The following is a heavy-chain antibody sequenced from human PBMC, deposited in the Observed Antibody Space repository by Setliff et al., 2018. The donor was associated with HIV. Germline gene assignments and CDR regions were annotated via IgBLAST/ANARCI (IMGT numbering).Heavy chain of an antibody. CDR3: ARDQKLELRDYYYYYMDV. CDR1: GFTFSSYA. Sequence: GGSLRLSCAASGFTFSSYAMHWVRRAPGKGLEWVALISYHGGDKNFADSVKGRFTISRDNSKNTLYLQMNSLRSEDTAVYYCARDQKLELRDYYYYYMDVWGRGTTVTVSS. J-gene: IGHJ6*03. D-gene: IGHD1-7*01. V-gene: IGHV3-30*04. CDR2: ISYHGGDK.